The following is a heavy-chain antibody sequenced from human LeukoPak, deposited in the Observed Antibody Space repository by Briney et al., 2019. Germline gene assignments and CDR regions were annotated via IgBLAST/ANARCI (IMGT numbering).Heavy chain of an antibody. CDR3: AREGREWLSVGIDY. D-gene: IGHD6-19*01. Sequence: PGRSLRLSCTASGFTFSSYAMHWVRQAPGKGLEWVAVISYDGSNKYYADSVKGRFTISRDNSKNTLYLQMNSLRAEDTAVYYCAREGREWLSVGIDYWGQGTLVTVSS. J-gene: IGHJ4*02. CDR2: ISYDGSNK. CDR1: GFTFSSYA. V-gene: IGHV3-30-3*01.